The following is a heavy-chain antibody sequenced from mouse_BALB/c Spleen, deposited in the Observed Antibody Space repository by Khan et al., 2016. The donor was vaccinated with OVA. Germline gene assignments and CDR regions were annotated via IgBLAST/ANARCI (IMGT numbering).Heavy chain of an antibody. D-gene: IGHD2-1*01. Sequence: QVRLQQSGPEVVRPGVSVKISCTGSGYTFTDYAMHWVKQSLAKSLEWIGVITPYNGYTNYNQNFKGKATMTVDKSSSTAYLELARLTSEDSAIYYCARGGNGFDYWGQGTTLTVSS. V-gene: IGHV1S137*01. CDR2: ITPYNGYT. CDR3: ARGGNGFDY. J-gene: IGHJ2*01. CDR1: GYTFTDYA.